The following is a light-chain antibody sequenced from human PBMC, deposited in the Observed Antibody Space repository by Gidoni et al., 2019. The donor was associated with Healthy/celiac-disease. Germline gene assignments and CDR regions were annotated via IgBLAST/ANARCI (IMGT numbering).Light chain of an antibody. J-gene: IGKJ4*01. Sequence: VLTQSPGTLSLSPGERATLSCRASQSVSSSYVAWYQQKPGQAPRLLIYGASSRATGIPDRFSGSGSGTDFTLNISRLEPEDFAVYYCQQYGSSPLTFGGGTKVEIK. V-gene: IGKV3-20*01. CDR3: QQYGSSPLT. CDR2: GAS. CDR1: QSVSSSY.